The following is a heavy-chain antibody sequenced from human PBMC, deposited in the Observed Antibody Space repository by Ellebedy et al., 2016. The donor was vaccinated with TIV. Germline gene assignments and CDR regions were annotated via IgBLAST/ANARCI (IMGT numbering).Heavy chain of an antibody. CDR1: GGSISNYY. Sequence: MPSETLSLTCTVSGGSISNYYWSWIRQPPGKGLEWIGYIYYSGSTNYNPSLKSRVSISIDTSKNQFSLRLSSVTAADTAVYFCARERGGFYDSMSAHNYGMDVWGQGTTVTVSS. CDR3: ARERGGFYDSMSAHNYGMDV. D-gene: IGHD3-3*01. CDR2: IYYSGST. V-gene: IGHV4-59*01. J-gene: IGHJ6*02.